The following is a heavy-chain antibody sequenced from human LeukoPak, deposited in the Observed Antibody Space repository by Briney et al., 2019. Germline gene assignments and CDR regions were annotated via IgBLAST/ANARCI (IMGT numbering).Heavy chain of an antibody. CDR1: GFTFSSYG. CDR3: ARDPQRWPEGSYYMDV. D-gene: IGHD2-15*01. CDR2: ISGSGGST. Sequence: GGSLRLSCAASGFTFSSYGMSWVRQAPGKGLEWVSAISGSGGSTYYADSVKGRFTISRDNSKNTLYLQMNSLRAEDTAVYYCARDPQRWPEGSYYMDVWGKGTTVTVSS. V-gene: IGHV3-23*01. J-gene: IGHJ6*03.